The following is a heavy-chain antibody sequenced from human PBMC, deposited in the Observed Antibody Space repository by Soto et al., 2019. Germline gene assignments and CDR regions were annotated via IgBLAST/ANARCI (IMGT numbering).Heavy chain of an antibody. CDR3: ARDQPLQIAAAGNEDVHNWFDP. CDR1: GGSISSGGYY. V-gene: IGHV4-31*03. CDR2: IYYSGST. D-gene: IGHD6-13*01. Sequence: SETLSLTCTVSGGSISSGGYYWSWIRQHPGKSLEWIGYIYYSGSTNYNPSLKSRVTISVDTSKNQFSLKLSSVTAADTAVYYCARDQPLQIAAAGNEDVHNWFDPWGQGTLVTVSS. J-gene: IGHJ5*02.